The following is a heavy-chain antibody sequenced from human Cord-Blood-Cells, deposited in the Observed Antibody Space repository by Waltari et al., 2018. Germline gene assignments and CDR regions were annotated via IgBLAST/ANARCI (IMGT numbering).Heavy chain of an antibody. V-gene: IGHV4-31*03. CDR1: GGPISSGGYY. D-gene: IGHD3-10*01. Sequence: QVQLQESGPGLVKPSQTLSLTCPVSGGPISSGGYYWSWLRQHPGKGLEWIGYIYYSGSTYYNPSLKSRVTISVDTSKNQFSLKLSSVTAADTAVYYCASAGSGSYYNAFDIWGQGTMVTVSS. CDR3: ASAGSGSYYNAFDI. CDR2: IYYSGST. J-gene: IGHJ3*02.